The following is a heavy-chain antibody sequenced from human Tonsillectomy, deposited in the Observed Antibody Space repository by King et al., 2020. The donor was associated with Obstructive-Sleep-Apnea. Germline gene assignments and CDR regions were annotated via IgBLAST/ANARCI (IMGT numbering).Heavy chain of an antibody. J-gene: IGHJ4*02. CDR2: IKQDGREK. V-gene: IGHV3-7*03. Sequence: VQLVESGGGLVQPGGSLRLSCAASGFTFSSYWMSWVRQAPGKGLEWVANIKQDGREKYYVDFVKGRFTISRDNAKNSLYLQMNSLRAEDTAVYYCASDYYHNVRSIAADWGQGTLVSVSS. D-gene: IGHD6-6*01. CDR1: GFTFSSYW. CDR3: ASDYYHNVRSIAAD.